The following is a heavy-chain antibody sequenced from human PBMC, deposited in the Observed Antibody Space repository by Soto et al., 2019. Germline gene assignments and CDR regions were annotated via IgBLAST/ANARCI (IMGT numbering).Heavy chain of an antibody. CDR2: IYYSGST. CDR3: ARDGYSSYSSPWSYYFDY. CDR1: GGSISSGDYY. J-gene: IGHJ4*02. D-gene: IGHD6-13*01. V-gene: IGHV4-30-4*01. Sequence: SETLSLTCTVSGGSISSGDYYWSWIRQPPGKGLEWIGYIYYSGSTYYNPSLKSRVTISVDTSKNQFSLKLSSVTAADTAVYYCARDGYSSYSSPWSYYFDYWGQGTLVTVSS.